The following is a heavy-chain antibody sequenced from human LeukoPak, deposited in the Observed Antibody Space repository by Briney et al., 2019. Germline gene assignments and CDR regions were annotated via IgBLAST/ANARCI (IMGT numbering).Heavy chain of an antibody. CDR3: ARRLPSIPEGFDY. CDR1: GYTFTGYY. CDR2: INPNSGGT. J-gene: IGHJ4*02. V-gene: IGHV1-2*02. Sequence: ASVKVSCKASGYTFTGYYMHWVQQAPGQGLEWMGWINPNSGGTNFAQKFQGRVTMTRDTSITTAYMELSRLRSDDTAVYYCARRLPSIPEGFDYWGQGTLVTVSS.